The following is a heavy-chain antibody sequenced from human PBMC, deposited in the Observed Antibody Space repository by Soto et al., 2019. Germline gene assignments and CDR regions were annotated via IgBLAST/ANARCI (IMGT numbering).Heavy chain of an antibody. Sequence: GALRLSCAASGFTFSSYEMNWVRQAPGKGLEWVSYISSSGSTIYYADSVKGRFTISRDNAKNSLYLQMNSLRAEDTAVYYFARDPAPPRHYDFWSGYYPNSYGMDVWGQGTTVTVSS. J-gene: IGHJ6*02. CDR2: ISSSGSTI. CDR3: ARDPAPPRHYDFWSGYYPNSYGMDV. D-gene: IGHD3-3*01. CDR1: GFTFSSYE. V-gene: IGHV3-48*03.